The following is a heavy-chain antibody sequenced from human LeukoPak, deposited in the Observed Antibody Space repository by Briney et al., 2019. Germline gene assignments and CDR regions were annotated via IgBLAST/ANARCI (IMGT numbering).Heavy chain of an antibody. Sequence: ASVKVSCKASGYTFTDYYIQWMRPAPGQGLEWMGWINPNSGGTNYGQKFQGRDTMTRDTSNSTAYMELSRLRSDDTAVYYCTREDYWGQGTLVTVSS. CDR3: TREDY. CDR2: INPNSGGT. J-gene: IGHJ4*02. CDR1: GYTFTDYY. V-gene: IGHV1-2*02.